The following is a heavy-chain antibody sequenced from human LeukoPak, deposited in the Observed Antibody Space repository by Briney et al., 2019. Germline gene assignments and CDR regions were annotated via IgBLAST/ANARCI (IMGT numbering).Heavy chain of an antibody. Sequence: PGGSLRLPCAVSGFTFSTYSMNWVRQAPGKGLEWVSSITSSSGYIYYADSVQGRFTISRDNAKNSLFLQMDSLRAEDTAVYYCARIQWYSSGWYYFDYWGQGTLVTVSS. CDR1: GFTFSTYS. V-gene: IGHV3-21*01. D-gene: IGHD6-19*01. CDR3: ARIQWYSSGWYYFDY. CDR2: ITSSSGYI. J-gene: IGHJ4*02.